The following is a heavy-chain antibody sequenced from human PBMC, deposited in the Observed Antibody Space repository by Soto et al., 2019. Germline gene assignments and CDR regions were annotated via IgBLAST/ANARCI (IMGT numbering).Heavy chain of an antibody. Sequence: KSSETLSLTCAVYGGSFSGYYWSWIRQPPGKGLEWIGEINHSGSTNYNPSLKSRVTISVDTSKNQFSLKLSSVTAADTAVYYCARGNPPSYYYYGMDVWGQGTTVTVSS. CDR3: ARGNPPSYYYYGMDV. J-gene: IGHJ6*02. CDR2: INHSGST. V-gene: IGHV4-34*01. CDR1: GGSFSGYY.